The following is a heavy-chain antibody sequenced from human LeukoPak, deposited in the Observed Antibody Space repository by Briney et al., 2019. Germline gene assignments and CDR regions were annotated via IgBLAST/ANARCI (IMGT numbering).Heavy chain of an antibody. J-gene: IGHJ4*02. Sequence: GGPLRLSCAASAFTLHDYCMIWVRQAPRKGLEGVSCICGRSSTIYYADSVKSRFTISGDNAKNSIYLQMNSLRAEDTAVYYCASSLFETGTYYFDFCGQGPRATV. CDR2: ICGRSSTI. D-gene: IGHD3-10*02. CDR1: AFTLHDYC. CDR3: ASSLFETGTYYFDF. V-gene: IGHV3-48*01.